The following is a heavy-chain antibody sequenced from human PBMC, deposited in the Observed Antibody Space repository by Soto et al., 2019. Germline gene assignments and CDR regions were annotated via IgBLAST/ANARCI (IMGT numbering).Heavy chain of an antibody. CDR2: INPNSGGT. V-gene: IGHV1-2*04. CDR1: GYTFTGYY. D-gene: IGHD3-10*01. Sequence: ASVQVSCKASGYTFTGYYMHWVRQAPGQGLEWMGWINPNSGGTNYAQKFQGWVTMTRDTSISTAYMELSRLRSDDTAVYYCARDSGAPSGSVEFDYWGQGTLVTVSS. J-gene: IGHJ4*02. CDR3: ARDSGAPSGSVEFDY.